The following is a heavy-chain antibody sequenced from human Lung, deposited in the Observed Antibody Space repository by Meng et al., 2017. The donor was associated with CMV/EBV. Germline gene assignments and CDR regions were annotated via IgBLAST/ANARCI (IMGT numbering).Heavy chain of an antibody. CDR2: IYWDDDK. D-gene: IGHD4-17*01. CDR3: AHRHRLRDFDY. J-gene: IGHJ4*02. CDR1: GFSLNTSGVG. V-gene: IGHV2-5*02. Sequence: ITLKESGPTLVQPTQILTLTCTFSGFSLNTSGVGVGWIRQPPGKALEWLTLIYWDDDKRYSPSLKNRLTITKDTSNNQVVLTLTNIDPVDTATFYCAHRHRLRDFDYWGQGTLVTVSS.